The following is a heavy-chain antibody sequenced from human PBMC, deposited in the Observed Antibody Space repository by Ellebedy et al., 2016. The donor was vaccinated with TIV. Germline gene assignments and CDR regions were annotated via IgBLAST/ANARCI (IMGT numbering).Heavy chain of an antibody. J-gene: IGHJ4*02. CDR3: ARGDPLDY. CDR1: GGSISSGGNY. V-gene: IGHV4-39*07. Sequence: MPSETLSLTCTVSGGSISSGGNYWSWIRQPPGKGLEWIGEINHSGSTNYNPSLKSRVTISVDTSKNQFSLKLSSVTAADTAVYSCARGDPLDYWGQGTLVTVSS. CDR2: INHSGST.